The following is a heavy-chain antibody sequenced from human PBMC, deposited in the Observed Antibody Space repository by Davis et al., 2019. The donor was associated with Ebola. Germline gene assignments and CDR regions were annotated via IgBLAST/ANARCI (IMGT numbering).Heavy chain of an antibody. V-gene: IGHV1-69*13. CDR3: ARDHSTGGDY. Sequence: SVKVSCKASGYTFTSYAMHWVRQAPGQGLEWMGGIIPIFGTANYAQKFQGRVTITADESTSTAYMELSSLRSEDTAVYYCARDHSTGGDYWGQGTLVTVSS. CDR1: GYTFTSYA. J-gene: IGHJ4*02. D-gene: IGHD6-25*01. CDR2: IIPIFGTA.